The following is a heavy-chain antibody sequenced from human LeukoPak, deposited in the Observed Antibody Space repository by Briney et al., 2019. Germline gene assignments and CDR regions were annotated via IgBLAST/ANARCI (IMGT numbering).Heavy chain of an antibody. V-gene: IGHV3-21*01. Sequence: GGSLRLSCAASGFTFSSYSMNWVRQAPGKGLEWVSSISSSSSYIYYADSVKGRFAISRDNAKNSLYLQMNSLRAEDTAVYYCARVELGVVDYWGQGTLVTVSS. CDR1: GFTFSSYS. CDR2: ISSSSSYI. D-gene: IGHD3-22*01. CDR3: ARVELGVVDY. J-gene: IGHJ4*02.